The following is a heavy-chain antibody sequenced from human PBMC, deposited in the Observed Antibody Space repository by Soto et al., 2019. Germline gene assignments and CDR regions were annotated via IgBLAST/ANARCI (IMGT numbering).Heavy chain of an antibody. CDR1: GFTFSTFA. D-gene: IGHD3-3*01. CDR2: VSGGGDST. CDR3: AKDSTYYNFWSAFSY. J-gene: IGHJ4*02. Sequence: PGGSLIISCAASGFTFSTFAMNWVRQAPGKGLEWVSTVSGGGDSTYYADSLKGRFTISRDNSKNTLYLQMHSLRAEDTAVYYCAKDSTYYNFWSAFSYWGQGTLVTVSS. V-gene: IGHV3-23*01.